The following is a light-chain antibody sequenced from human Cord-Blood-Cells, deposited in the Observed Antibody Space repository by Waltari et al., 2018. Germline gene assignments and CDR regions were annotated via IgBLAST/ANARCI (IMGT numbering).Light chain of an antibody. J-gene: IGLJ1*01. Sequence: QSALTHPASVSWSPAQSLTISSTGTSSDVGSYHLVSWYQQHPGKAPKLMIYEGSKRPSGVSNRFSGSKSGNTASLTISGLQAEDEADYYCCSYAGSSTFVFGTGTKVTVL. V-gene: IGLV2-23*01. CDR1: SSDVGSYHL. CDR3: CSYAGSSTFV. CDR2: EGS.